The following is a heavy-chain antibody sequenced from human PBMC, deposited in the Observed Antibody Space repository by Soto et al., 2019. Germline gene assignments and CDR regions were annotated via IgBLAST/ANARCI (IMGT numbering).Heavy chain of an antibody. V-gene: IGHV4-39*01. CDR3: ARLHCTNPGCVPLDP. CDR1: GGSISDDTYY. Sequence: QLQLQESGPGLVKPSETLSLTCTVSGGSISDDTYYSGWIRQPPGKGLEWIGSIYYSGTSPYNPSLESRVTLSVDTSKKQLALRLRSVTATDTAVYYCARLHCTNPGCVPLDPWRHGTLVIVSS. J-gene: IGHJ5*02. D-gene: IGHD2-8*01. CDR2: IYYSGTS.